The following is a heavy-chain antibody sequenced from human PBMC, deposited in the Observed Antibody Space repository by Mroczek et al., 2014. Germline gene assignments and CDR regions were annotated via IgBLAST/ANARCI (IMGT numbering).Heavy chain of an antibody. CDR3: ARDQSIVGATIGTTRDGSRDAFDI. Sequence: SGAEVKKPGASVKVSCKASGYTFTGYYMHWVRQAPGQGLEWMGWINPNSGGTNYAQKFQGRVTMTRDTSISTAYMELSRLRSDDTAVYYCARDQSIVGATIGTTRDGSRDAFDIWGQGTMVTRLF. J-gene: IGHJ3*02. CDR1: GYTFTGYY. D-gene: IGHD1-26*01. CDR2: INPNSGGT. V-gene: IGHV1-2*02.